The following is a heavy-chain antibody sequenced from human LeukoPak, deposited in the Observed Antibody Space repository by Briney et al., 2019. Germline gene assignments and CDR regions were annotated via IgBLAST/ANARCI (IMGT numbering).Heavy chain of an antibody. V-gene: IGHV4-34*01. CDR3: ARLVQGPATVGFIYYMDV. CDR1: GFTFSSYA. J-gene: IGHJ6*03. D-gene: IGHD4-11*01. Sequence: PGGSLRLSCAASGFTFSSYAMSRIRQPPGKGLEWIGEINHSGSTNYNPSLKSRVTISVDTSKNQFSLKLSSVTAADTAVYYCARLVQGPATVGFIYYMDVWGKGTTVTVSS. CDR2: INHSGST.